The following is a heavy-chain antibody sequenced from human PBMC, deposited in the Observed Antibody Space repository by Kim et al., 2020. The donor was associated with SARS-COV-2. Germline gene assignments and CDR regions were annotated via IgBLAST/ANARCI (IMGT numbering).Heavy chain of an antibody. Sequence: ADSVKGRFTISRDNSKKTLYRQINSLRAEDTSVYYCAREEYYYGSGTFVYWGQGTLVTVSS. J-gene: IGHJ4*02. V-gene: IGHV3-30*07. D-gene: IGHD3-10*01. CDR3: AREEYYYGSGTFVY.